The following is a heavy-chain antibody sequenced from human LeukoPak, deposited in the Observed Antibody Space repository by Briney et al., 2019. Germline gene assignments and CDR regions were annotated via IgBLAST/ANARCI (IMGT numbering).Heavy chain of an antibody. CDR1: GYIVTNYW. CDR2: IYPGDSDT. CDR3: ARRVERGSGYDY. J-gene: IGHJ4*02. Sequence: GESLKISCKGSGYIVTNYWIAWVRQMPGKGLEWMGTIYPGDSDTRYSPSFQGQITISDEKSISTAHLQWSSLKASDTAMYYCARRVERGSGYDYWGQGTLVTVSS. D-gene: IGHD6-19*01. V-gene: IGHV5-51*01.